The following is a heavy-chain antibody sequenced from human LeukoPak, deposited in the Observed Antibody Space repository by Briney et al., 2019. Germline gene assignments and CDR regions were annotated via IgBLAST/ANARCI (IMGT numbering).Heavy chain of an antibody. V-gene: IGHV4-39*01. CDR3: ARQTGSGLFILP. Sequence: SETLSLTCTVSGVPISSSYSYWGWIRQPPGMGLEWIGSIYYTGNTYYNASLKSQVSISIDTSKNQFSLKLTSVTAADTAVYYCARQTGSGLFILPGGQGTLITVSS. J-gene: IGHJ4*02. CDR2: IYYTGNT. CDR1: GVPISSSYSY. D-gene: IGHD3/OR15-3a*01.